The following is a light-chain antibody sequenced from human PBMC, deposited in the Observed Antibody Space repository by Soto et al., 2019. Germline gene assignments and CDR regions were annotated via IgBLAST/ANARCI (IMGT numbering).Light chain of an antibody. CDR2: LAS. J-gene: IGKJ1*01. Sequence: DIVMTQSPDSLAVSLGERATINCKSSQSVLYSSNNKNYLAWYQQKPGQPPKLLIYLASTRESGVPDQFSGSGSGTDFTYTIRSLQAEDVAVYYCQQYYSTHVAFGQGTKVEIK. CDR1: QSVLYSSNNKNY. V-gene: IGKV4-1*01. CDR3: QQYYSTHVA.